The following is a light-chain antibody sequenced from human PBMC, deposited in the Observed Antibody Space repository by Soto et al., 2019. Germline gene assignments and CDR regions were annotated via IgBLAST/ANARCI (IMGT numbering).Light chain of an antibody. V-gene: IGKV1-39*01. J-gene: IGKJ1*01. CDR2: EAS. CDR3: QQTYSTPRT. Sequence: IQMTQSPSSLSASVGDRVTTSCRASQSIATYLNWYQQKPGKAPNLMIYEASSLQSGVPSGFSGTGSGTDCTLTISSLQPEDFATYYCQQTYSTPRTLGQGTKVDIK. CDR1: QSIATY.